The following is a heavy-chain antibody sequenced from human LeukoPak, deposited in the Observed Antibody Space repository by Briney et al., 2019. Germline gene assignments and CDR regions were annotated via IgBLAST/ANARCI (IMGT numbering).Heavy chain of an antibody. Sequence: GGSLRLSCAASGFTFSNYAMHWVRQAPGKGLEWMSVISYDGRNKYFADSVKGRFSISRDNSKNTLYLQMNSLRPEDTAVYYCARGRRTLIVGATRNAFDVWGQGTIVTVSS. CDR3: ARGRRTLIVGATRNAFDV. D-gene: IGHD1-26*01. CDR2: ISYDGRNK. CDR1: GFTFSNYA. J-gene: IGHJ3*01. V-gene: IGHV3-30*04.